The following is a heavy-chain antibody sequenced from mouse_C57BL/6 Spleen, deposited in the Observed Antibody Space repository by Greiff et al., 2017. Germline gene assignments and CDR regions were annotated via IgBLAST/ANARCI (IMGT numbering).Heavy chain of an antibody. V-gene: IGHV1-69*01. D-gene: IGHD1-1*01. J-gene: IGHJ1*03. CDR2: IDPSDSYT. Sequence: QVHVKQPGAELVMPGASVKLSCKASGYTFTSYWMHWVKQRPGQGLEWIGEIDPSDSYTNYNQKFKGKSTLTVDKSSSTAYMQLSSLTSEDSAVYYCARRGSSYRYFDVWGTGTTVTVSS. CDR3: ARRGSSYRYFDV. CDR1: GYTFTSYW.